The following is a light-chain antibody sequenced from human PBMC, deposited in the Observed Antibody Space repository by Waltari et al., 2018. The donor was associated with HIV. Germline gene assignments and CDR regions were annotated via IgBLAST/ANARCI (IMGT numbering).Light chain of an antibody. CDR1: SSNIGAGYD. CDR3: QSYDSSLSDSVV. V-gene: IGLV1-40*01. J-gene: IGLJ2*01. Sequence: QSVLTQPPSVSGAPGQRVTISCTGSSSNIGAGYDVHWYQQLPGTAPKLLLYTNSKRPSGVPDRFAGSKAGTSASLSITGLQADDEAHYYCQSYDSSLSDSVVFGGGTTLTVL. CDR2: TNS.